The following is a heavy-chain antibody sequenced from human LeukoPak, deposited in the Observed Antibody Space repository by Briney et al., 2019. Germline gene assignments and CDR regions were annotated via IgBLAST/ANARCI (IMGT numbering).Heavy chain of an antibody. CDR2: FDPEDGET. D-gene: IGHD6-19*01. Sequence: ASVKVSCKVSGYTLTELSMHWVRQAPGKGLGWMGGFDPEDGETIYAQKFQGRVTMTEDTSTDTAYMELSSLRSEDTAVYYCATDTFSSGWYAFDYWGQGTLVTVSS. V-gene: IGHV1-24*01. CDR3: ATDTFSSGWYAFDY. CDR1: GYTLTELS. J-gene: IGHJ4*02.